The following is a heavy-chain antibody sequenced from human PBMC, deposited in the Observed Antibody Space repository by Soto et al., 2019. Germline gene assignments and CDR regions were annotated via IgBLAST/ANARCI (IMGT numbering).Heavy chain of an antibody. CDR2: ISSSGGST. CDR3: AKVIAAAGWFDP. D-gene: IGHD6-13*01. V-gene: IGHV3-23*04. Sequence: EVQLVESGGGLVKPGGSLRLSCAASGFTFSSYSMNWVRQAPGKGLEWVSSISSSGGSTYYVDSVKGRFTISRDNSKNTLYLQMNSLRAEDTAVYYCAKVIAAAGWFDPWGQGTLVTVSS. J-gene: IGHJ5*02. CDR1: GFTFSSYS.